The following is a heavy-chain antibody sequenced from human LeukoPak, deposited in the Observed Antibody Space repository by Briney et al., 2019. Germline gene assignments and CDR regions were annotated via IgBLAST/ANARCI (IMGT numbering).Heavy chain of an antibody. V-gene: IGHV3-30*18. J-gene: IGHJ3*02. Sequence: PGGSLRLSCSASGFTFSSYGMHWVRQAPGKGLEWVAVISYDGSNKYYADSVKGRFTISRDNSKNTLYLQMDSLRAEDTAVYYCANGYCSGGSCYSNDAFDIWGQGTMVTVSS. D-gene: IGHD2-15*01. CDR3: ANGYCSGGSCYSNDAFDI. CDR1: GFTFSSYG. CDR2: ISYDGSNK.